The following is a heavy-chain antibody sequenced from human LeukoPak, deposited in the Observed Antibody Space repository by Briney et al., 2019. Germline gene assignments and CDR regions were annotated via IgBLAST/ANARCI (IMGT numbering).Heavy chain of an antibody. J-gene: IGHJ6*03. D-gene: IGHD1-26*01. V-gene: IGHV1-69*13. CDR2: IIPIFDTA. CDR3: ARGMEPYYYMDV. Sequence: ASVKVSCKASGGTFSNYAISWVRQAPGQGLEWMGGIIPIFDTADYAQKFQGRLRITADESTSTAYMELSSLRAEDTAVYYCARGMEPYYYMDVWGKGTTVTVSS. CDR1: GGTFSNYA.